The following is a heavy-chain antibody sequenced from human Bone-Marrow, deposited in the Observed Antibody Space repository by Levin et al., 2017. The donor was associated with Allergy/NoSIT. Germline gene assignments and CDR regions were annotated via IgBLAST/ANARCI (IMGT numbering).Heavy chain of an antibody. Sequence: LSLTCAASEFPFNSYWMTWVRQAPGRGLEWVGNVNQDGSEKSYVDSVKGRFTISRDNSKNSLYLHMSSLRTDDTAVYYCARTGSPWDTYFYYYAMDLWGQGTTVTVSS. CDR3: ARTGSPWDTYFYYYAMDL. J-gene: IGHJ6*02. D-gene: IGHD3-9*01. V-gene: IGHV3-7*03. CDR2: VNQDGSEK. CDR1: EFPFNSYW.